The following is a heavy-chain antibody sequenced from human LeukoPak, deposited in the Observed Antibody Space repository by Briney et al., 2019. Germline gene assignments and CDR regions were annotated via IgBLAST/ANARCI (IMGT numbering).Heavy chain of an antibody. V-gene: IGHV5-51*01. D-gene: IGHD2/OR15-2a*01. J-gene: IGHJ3*02. CDR1: GFTFIDKW. CDR3: VTSRPLYLSPDAFDI. CDR2: LYPDDSTP. Sequence: VESLKISSKASGFTFIDKWIVWVRQMPGQGLEWVGILYPDDSTPKYSRYFQGQVTISVDRSISTAYLQWTSLEASDTAIYYCVTSRPLYLSPDAFDIWGQGTMVAVSS.